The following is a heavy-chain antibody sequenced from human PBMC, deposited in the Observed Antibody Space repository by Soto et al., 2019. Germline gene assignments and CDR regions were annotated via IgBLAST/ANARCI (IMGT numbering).Heavy chain of an antibody. CDR2: IYYSGST. J-gene: IGHJ6*02. D-gene: IGHD5-18*01. Sequence: SETLSLTCTVSGGSISSGDYYWSWIRQPPGKGLEWIGYIYYSGSTYYNPSLKSRVTISVDTSKNQFSLKLSSVTAADTAVYYCARDIRGHSYGKRYYYGMDVWGQGTTVTVSS. V-gene: IGHV4-30-4*01. CDR1: GGSISSGDYY. CDR3: ARDIRGHSYGKRYYYGMDV.